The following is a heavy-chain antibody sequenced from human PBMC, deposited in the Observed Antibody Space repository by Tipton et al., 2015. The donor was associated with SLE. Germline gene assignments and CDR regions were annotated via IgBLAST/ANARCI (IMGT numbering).Heavy chain of an antibody. J-gene: IGHJ5*02. V-gene: IGHV4-59*11. CDR1: GGSISSHY. Sequence: TLSLTCTVSGGSISSHYWSWIRQPPGKGLEWIGDIYYSGSTNYNPSLKSRVTISVDTSKNQFSLKLSSVTAADTAVYYCAREKGITIFPRWFDPWGQGTLVTVSS. D-gene: IGHD3-3*01. CDR2: IYYSGST. CDR3: AREKGITIFPRWFDP.